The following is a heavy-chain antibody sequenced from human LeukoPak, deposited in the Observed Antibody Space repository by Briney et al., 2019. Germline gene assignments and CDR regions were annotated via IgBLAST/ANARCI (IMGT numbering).Heavy chain of an antibody. CDR1: GGSISSGGYS. V-gene: IGHV4-30-2*01. CDR3: AKGSAGYSSTWDRYFDY. Sequence: SETLSLTCAVSGGSISSGGYSWSWIRQPPGKGLEWIGYIYHSGSTYYNPSLKSRVTISVDRSKNQFSLKLSPVTAADTAVYYCAKGSAGYSSTWDRYFDYWGQGTLVTVSS. J-gene: IGHJ4*02. CDR2: IYHSGST. D-gene: IGHD6-13*01.